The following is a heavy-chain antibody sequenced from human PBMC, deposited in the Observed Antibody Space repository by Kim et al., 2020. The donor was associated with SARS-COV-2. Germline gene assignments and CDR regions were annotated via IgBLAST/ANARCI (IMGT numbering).Heavy chain of an antibody. V-gene: IGHV1-69*13. J-gene: IGHJ6*02. D-gene: IGHD4-4*01. CDR1: GGTFSSYA. CDR3: ARDYRIYYYYGMDV. CDR2: IIPIFGTA. Sequence: SVKVSCKASGGTFSSYAISWVRQAPEQGLEWMGGIIPIFGTANYAQKFQGRVTITADESTSTAYMELSSLRSEDTAVYYCARDYRIYYYYGMDVWGQGTTVTVSS.